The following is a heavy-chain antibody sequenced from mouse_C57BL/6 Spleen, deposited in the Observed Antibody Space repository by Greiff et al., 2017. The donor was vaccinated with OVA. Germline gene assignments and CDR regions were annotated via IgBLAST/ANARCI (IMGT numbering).Heavy chain of an antibody. Sequence: EVKLMESGPELVKPGASVKMSCKASGYTFTDYNMHWVKQSHGKSLEWIGYINPNNGGTSYNQKFKGKATLTVNKSSSTAYMELRSLTSEDSAVYYCARTGYYGSCDYWGQGTTLTVSS. D-gene: IGHD1-1*01. V-gene: IGHV1-22*01. CDR2: INPNNGGT. J-gene: IGHJ2*01. CDR1: GYTFTDYN. CDR3: ARTGYYGSCDY.